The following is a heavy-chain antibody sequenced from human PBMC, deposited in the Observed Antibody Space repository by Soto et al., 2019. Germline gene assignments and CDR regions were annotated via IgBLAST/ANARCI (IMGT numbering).Heavy chain of an antibody. V-gene: IGHV1-18*01. J-gene: IGHJ4*02. CDR2: ISGYTGDA. CDR3: ARTRLDCRITSCYEY. D-gene: IGHD2-2*01. CDR1: GYTFASYG. Sequence: GASVKVSCKASGYTFASYGISWVRQAPGQGLEWVAWISGYTGDAHYAQKLQDRVTLTTDTSTNIVYMELRSLGSDDTAVYYFARTRLDCRITSCYEYWGEGTLVTVSS.